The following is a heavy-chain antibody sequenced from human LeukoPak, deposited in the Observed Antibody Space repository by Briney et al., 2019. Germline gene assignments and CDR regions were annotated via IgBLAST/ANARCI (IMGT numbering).Heavy chain of an antibody. Sequence: GGSLRLSCAASGFTFSSDWMSWVRQAPGKGLEWVANIKPDGSEKHYVDSVKGRLTIARDNAKNSLYLQMNSLRAEDTAVYYCARGDYYGSGSYYHDAFDIWGQGTMVTVSS. CDR3: ARGDYYGSGSYYHDAFDI. CDR1: GFTFSSDW. CDR2: IKPDGSEK. D-gene: IGHD3-10*01. V-gene: IGHV3-7*03. J-gene: IGHJ3*02.